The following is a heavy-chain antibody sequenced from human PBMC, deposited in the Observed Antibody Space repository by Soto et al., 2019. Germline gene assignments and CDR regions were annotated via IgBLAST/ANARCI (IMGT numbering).Heavy chain of an antibody. J-gene: IGHJ5*02. V-gene: IGHV4-4*02. CDR1: GGSISSSNW. CDR3: AKQCMAVVGPCNWFDP. Sequence: PSETLSLTCAVSGGSISSSNWWSWVRQPPGKGLEWIGEIYHSGSTNYNPSLKSRLTISVDTSKNQFSLMMRSVTAADTAVYYCAKQCMAVVGPCNWFDPWGQGALVTVSS. D-gene: IGHD6-19*01. CDR2: IYHSGST.